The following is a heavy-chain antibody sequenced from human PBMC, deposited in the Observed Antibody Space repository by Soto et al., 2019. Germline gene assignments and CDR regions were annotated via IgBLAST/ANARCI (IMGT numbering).Heavy chain of an antibody. CDR1: GGSISSYY. Sequence: SETLSLTCTVSGGSISSYYWTWIRQPPGKGLEWIGYIYYSGSTNYNPSLKSRVTISVDTSNNQFSLKLSSVSAADTAVYYCARGPSGDKVDYWGQGTLVTVSS. D-gene: IGHD7-27*01. V-gene: IGHV4-59*08. J-gene: IGHJ4*02. CDR3: ARGPSGDKVDY. CDR2: IYYSGST.